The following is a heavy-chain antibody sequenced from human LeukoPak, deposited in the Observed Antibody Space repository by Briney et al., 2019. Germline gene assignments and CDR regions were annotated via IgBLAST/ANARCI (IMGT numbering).Heavy chain of an antibody. J-gene: IGHJ4*02. CDR1: GGSISSGGYY. CDR3: ARGRFLEWLLNGRAYYFDY. D-gene: IGHD3-3*01. Sequence: PSETLSLTCTVSGGSISSGGYYWSRIRQPPGKGLEWIGYIYHSGSTYYNPSLKSRVTISVDRSKNQFSLKLSSVTAADTAVYYCARGRFLEWLLNGRAYYFDYWGQGTLVTVSS. CDR2: IYHSGST. V-gene: IGHV4-30-2*01.